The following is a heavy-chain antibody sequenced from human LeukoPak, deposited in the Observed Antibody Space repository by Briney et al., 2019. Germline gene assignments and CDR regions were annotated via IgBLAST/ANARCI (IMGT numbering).Heavy chain of an antibody. CDR3: ARDRGIAVAGPGSDPYYYYGMDV. CDR1: GFTFSSYG. Sequence: GGSLRLSCAASGFTFSSYGMHWVRQAPGKGLEWVAVIWYDGSNKYYADSVKGRFTISRDNSKNTLYLQMNSLRAEDTAVYYCARDRGIAVAGPGSDPYYYYGMDVWGKGTTVTVSS. J-gene: IGHJ6*04. CDR2: IWYDGSNK. D-gene: IGHD6-19*01. V-gene: IGHV3-33*01.